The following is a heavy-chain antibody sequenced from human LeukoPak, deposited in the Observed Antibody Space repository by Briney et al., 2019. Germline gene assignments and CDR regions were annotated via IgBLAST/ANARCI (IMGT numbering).Heavy chain of an antibody. D-gene: IGHD6-19*01. CDR3: ARHWAMIAVAAKGFDY. CDR1: GFTFSSYW. J-gene: IGHJ4*02. CDR2: IKQDGSGK. V-gene: IGHV3-7*03. Sequence: PGGSLRLSCAASGFTFSSYWMSWVRQAPGKGLEWVANIKQDGSGKYYVDSVKGRFTISRDNAKNSLYLQMNSLRAEDTAVYYCARHWAMIAVAAKGFDYWGQGTLVTVSS.